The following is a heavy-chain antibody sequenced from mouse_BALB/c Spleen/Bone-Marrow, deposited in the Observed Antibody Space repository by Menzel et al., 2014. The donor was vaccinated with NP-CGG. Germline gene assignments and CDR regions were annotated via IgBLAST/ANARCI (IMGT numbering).Heavy chain of an antibody. D-gene: IGHD2-4*01. CDR3: ARRGTMITAGPFAY. CDR2: ISSGSNTI. J-gene: IGHJ3*01. CDR1: GFTFSSFG. Sequence: EVQGVESGGGLVQPGGSRKLSCAASGFTFSSFGMHWIRQAPEKGLGWVAYISSGSNTIYYEDTVKGRFTISRDNPKNTRFLQMTSLRSEDTAVYYCARRGTMITAGPFAYWGQGTLVTVSA. V-gene: IGHV5-17*02.